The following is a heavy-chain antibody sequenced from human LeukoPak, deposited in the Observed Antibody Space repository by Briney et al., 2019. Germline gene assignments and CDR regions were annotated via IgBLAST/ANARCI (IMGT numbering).Heavy chain of an antibody. CDR2: IYHSGST. D-gene: IGHD3-22*01. CDR1: GGSISSSNW. Sequence: SETLSLTCAVSGGSISSSNWWSWVRQPPGKGLEWIGEIYHSGSTNYNPSLKSRVTISVDNSKNQFSLKLSSVTAADTAVYYCARKDYYDSSGYFYWGQGTLVTVSS. V-gene: IGHV4-4*02. J-gene: IGHJ4*02. CDR3: ARKDYYDSSGYFY.